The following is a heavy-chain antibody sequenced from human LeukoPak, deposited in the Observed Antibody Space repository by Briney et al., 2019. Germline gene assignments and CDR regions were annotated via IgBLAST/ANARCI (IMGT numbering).Heavy chain of an antibody. J-gene: IGHJ5*02. CDR3: ARHLALYDYVSS. Sequence: SQTLSLTCAVSGGSISSGGYSWSWIRQPPGKGLEWIGYIYYSGSTYYNPSLKSRVTISVDTPKNQFSLKLSSVTAADTAVYYCARHLALYDYVSSWGQGTLVTVSS. V-gene: IGHV4-30-4*07. CDR1: GGSISSGGYS. CDR2: IYYSGST. D-gene: IGHD3-16*01.